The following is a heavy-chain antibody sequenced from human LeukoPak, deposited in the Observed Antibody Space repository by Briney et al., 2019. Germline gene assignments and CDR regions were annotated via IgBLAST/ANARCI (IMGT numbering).Heavy chain of an antibody. CDR2: IKQDGSER. D-gene: IGHD3-10*01. CDR3: ARESGAFYGSGSLDY. J-gene: IGHJ4*02. Sequence: PGGSLRLSCAASGFTFSSYWMSWVRQAPGKGLEWVANIKQDGSERYYVDSVKGRFTISRDNAKNSLYLQMNSLRAEDTAVYYCARESGAFYGSGSLDYWGQGTLVTVSS. CDR1: GFTFSSYW. V-gene: IGHV3-7*01.